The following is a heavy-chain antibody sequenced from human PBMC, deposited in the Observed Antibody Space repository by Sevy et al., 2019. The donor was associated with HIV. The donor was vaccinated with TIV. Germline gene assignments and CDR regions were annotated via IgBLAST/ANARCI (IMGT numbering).Heavy chain of an antibody. V-gene: IGHV3-23*01. J-gene: IGHJ4*02. CDR2: MTGNGGST. Sequence: GGSLRLSCAAAGFTFSGYAMSWVRQGPGKGLEWISGMTGNGGSTYYADSVKGRFTISRDNSKNTLYLQMNSLRAEDTAVYYCAKGFHRYSSSWYGFDYWGQGALVTVSS. CDR1: GFTFSGYA. CDR3: AKGFHRYSSSWYGFDY. D-gene: IGHD6-13*01.